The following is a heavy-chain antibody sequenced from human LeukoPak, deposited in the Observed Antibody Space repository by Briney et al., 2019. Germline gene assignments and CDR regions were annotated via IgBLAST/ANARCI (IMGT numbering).Heavy chain of an antibody. V-gene: IGHV4-39*01. CDR2: IYYSGST. D-gene: IGHD3-22*01. J-gene: IGHJ3*02. CDR3: ASGITMIVVVMYWDAFDI. Sequence: SETLSLTCTVSGGSISSSRYYWGWIRQPPGKGLEWIGSIYYSGSTYYNPSLKSRVTISVDTSKNQFSLKLSSVTAADTAVYYCASGITMIVVVMYWDAFDIWGQGTMVTVSS. CDR1: GGSISSSRYY.